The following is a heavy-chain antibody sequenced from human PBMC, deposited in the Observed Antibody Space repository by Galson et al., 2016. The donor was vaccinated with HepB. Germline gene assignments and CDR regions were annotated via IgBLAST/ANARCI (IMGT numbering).Heavy chain of an antibody. V-gene: IGHV1-18*01. CDR2: ISGYSGNI. CDR1: GYTFSDYG. D-gene: IGHD1-26*01. Sequence: SVKVSCKASGYTFSDYGISWVRQAPGQGLEWVGWISGYSGNIEYAQKFQGRVTLTTSTSTANMELRSLRPDDTAVYYCARESMGAVFAFDLWGQGTLVTVSS. CDR3: ARESMGAVFAFDL. J-gene: IGHJ3*01.